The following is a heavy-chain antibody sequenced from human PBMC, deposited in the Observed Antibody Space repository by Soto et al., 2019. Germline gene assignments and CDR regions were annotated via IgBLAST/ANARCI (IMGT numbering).Heavy chain of an antibody. J-gene: IGHJ4*02. V-gene: IGHV1-24*01. D-gene: IGHD6-13*01. CDR2: FDPEDGET. CDR1: GYTLTELS. Sequence: GASVKVSCKVSGYTLTELSMHWVRQAPGKGLEWMGGFDPEDGETIYAQKFQGRVTMTEDTSTDTAHMELSSLRSEDTAVYYCATLDSSRRYFDYWGQGTLVTVSS. CDR3: ATLDSSRRYFDY.